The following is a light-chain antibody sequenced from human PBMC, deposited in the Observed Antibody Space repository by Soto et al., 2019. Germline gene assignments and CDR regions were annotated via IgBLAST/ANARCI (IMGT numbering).Light chain of an antibody. V-gene: IGKV4-1*01. Sequence: DIVMTQSPDSLAVSLGERATINCKSSSNSKNSLAWYQQKPGQPPKLLITWASTRESGVPDRISGSGSETDFTLTISSLQAEDVTVYYCNQYYSTPWTFGQGTKVEIK. CDR2: WAS. J-gene: IGKJ1*01. CDR3: NQYYSTPWT. CDR1: SNSKNS.